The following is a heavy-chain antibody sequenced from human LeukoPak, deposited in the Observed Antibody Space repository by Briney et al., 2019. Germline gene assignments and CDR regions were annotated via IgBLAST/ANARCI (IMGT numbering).Heavy chain of an antibody. V-gene: IGHV4-39*01. Sequence: KPSETLSLTCTVSGGSVSSSSYYWGWIRQPPRKGLEWIGSIYYSGSTYYNPSLKSRVTISVDTSKNQFSLKLSSVTAADTAVYYCASKAVAGTTYYFDYWGQGTLVTVSS. D-gene: IGHD6-19*01. CDR1: GGSVSSSSYY. CDR3: ASKAVAGTTYYFDY. CDR2: IYYSGST. J-gene: IGHJ4*02.